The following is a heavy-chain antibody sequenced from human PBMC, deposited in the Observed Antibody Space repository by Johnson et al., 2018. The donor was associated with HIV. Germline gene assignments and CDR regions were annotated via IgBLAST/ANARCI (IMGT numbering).Heavy chain of an antibody. CDR2: ISGSGGST. J-gene: IGHJ3*02. CDR3: ASLYSGYDNDAFDI. V-gene: IGHV3-23*04. CDR1: GFTFDDYA. Sequence: MLLVESGGGVVQPGRSLRLSCAASGFTFDDYAMHWVRQAPGKGLEWVSAISGSGGSTYYADSVKGRFTISRDNSKNTLYLQMNSLRAEDTAVYYCASLYSGYDNDAFDIWGQGTMVTVSS. D-gene: IGHD5-12*01.